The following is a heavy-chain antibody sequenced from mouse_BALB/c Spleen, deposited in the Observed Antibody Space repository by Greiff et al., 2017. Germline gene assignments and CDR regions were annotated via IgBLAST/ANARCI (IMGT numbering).Heavy chain of an antibody. J-gene: IGHJ4*01. Sequence: EVQLQQSGPELVKPGASVKISCKASGYTFTDYYMHWVKQRPEQGLEWIGWIDPENGNTIYDPKFQGKASITADTSSNTAYLQLSSLTSEDTAVYYCALYGSSLDYWGQGTSVTVSS. CDR1: GYTFTDYY. D-gene: IGHD1-1*01. V-gene: IGHV14-1*02. CDR3: ALYGSSLDY. CDR2: IDPENGNT.